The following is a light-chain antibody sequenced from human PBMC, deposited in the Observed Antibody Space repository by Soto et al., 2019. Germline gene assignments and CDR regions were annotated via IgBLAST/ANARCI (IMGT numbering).Light chain of an antibody. J-gene: IGLJ3*02. Sequence: QSVLTQPASVSGSPGQSITISCTGTSSDVGGYNYVSWYQQHPGKAPKLMISEVSNRPSGVSNRFSGSKSGNTASLTISGLQAEDEADYYCSSSTSSSTRVFGGGTKLTVL. CDR3: SSSTSSSTRV. V-gene: IGLV2-14*01. CDR1: SSDVGGYNY. CDR2: EVS.